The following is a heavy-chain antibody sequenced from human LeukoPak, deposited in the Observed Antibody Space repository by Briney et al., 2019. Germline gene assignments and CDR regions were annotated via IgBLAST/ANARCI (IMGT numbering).Heavy chain of an antibody. CDR3: ARAITGTTSYYFDY. CDR1: GGTFSSYA. CDR2: IIPIFGTA. Sequence: SVKVSCKASGGTFSSYAISWVRQAPGQGLEWMGAIIPIFGTANYAQKFQGRVTITTDEATSTAYMELSSLRSEDTAVYYCARAITGTTSYYFDYWGQGTLVTVSS. V-gene: IGHV1-69*05. J-gene: IGHJ4*02. D-gene: IGHD1-7*01.